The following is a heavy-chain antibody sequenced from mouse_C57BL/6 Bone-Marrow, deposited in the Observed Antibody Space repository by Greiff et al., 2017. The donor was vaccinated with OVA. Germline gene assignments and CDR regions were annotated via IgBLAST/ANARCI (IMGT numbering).Heavy chain of an antibody. CDR1: GYTFTDYY. V-gene: IGHV1-26*01. CDR2: INPNNGGT. Sequence: EVQLQQSGPELVKPGASVKISCKASGYTFTDYYMNWVKQSHGKSLEWIGDINPNNGGTSYNQKFKGKATLTVDKSSSTAYMELRSLTSEDSAVYYCARYQEYWGQGTTLTVSS. J-gene: IGHJ2*01. CDR3: ARYQEY.